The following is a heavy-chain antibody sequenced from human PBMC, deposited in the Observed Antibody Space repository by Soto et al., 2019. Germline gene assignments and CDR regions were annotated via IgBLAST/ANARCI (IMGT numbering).Heavy chain of an antibody. V-gene: IGHV1-18*01. CDR2: ISAYNGNT. CDR3: ARDRRGSYYDFWSGQGAFDY. D-gene: IGHD3-3*01. J-gene: IGHJ4*02. Sequence: ASVKVSCKASGYTFTSYGISWVRQAPGQGLEWMGWISAYNGNTNYAQKLQGRVTMTTDTSTSTAYMELRSLRSDDTAVYYCARDRRGSYYDFWSGQGAFDYWGQGTLVTVSS. CDR1: GYTFTSYG.